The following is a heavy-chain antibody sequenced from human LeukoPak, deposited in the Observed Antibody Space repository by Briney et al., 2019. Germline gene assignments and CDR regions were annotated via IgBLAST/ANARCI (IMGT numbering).Heavy chain of an antibody. V-gene: IGHV1-2*02. CDR2: INPNSGGT. J-gene: IGHJ6*02. Sequence: GASVKVSCKASGYTFTGYYMHWVRQAPGQGLEWMGWINPNSGGTNYAQKFQGRVTMTRDTSISTAYMELSSLRSEDTAVYYCARAGYSYGIYYYYGMDVWGQGTTVTVSS. CDR3: ARAGYSYGIYYYYGMDV. CDR1: GYTFTGYY. D-gene: IGHD5-18*01.